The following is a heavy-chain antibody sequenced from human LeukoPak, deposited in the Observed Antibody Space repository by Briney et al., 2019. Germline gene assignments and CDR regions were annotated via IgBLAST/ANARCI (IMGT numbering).Heavy chain of an antibody. J-gene: IGHJ4*01. CDR1: GYSFTSYW. D-gene: IGHD1-26*01. CDR3: ARGSGSYHTAYMN. CDR2: IYPGDSDT. V-gene: IGHV5-51*01. Sequence: NLGESLKISCKGSGYSFTSYWIGWVRQMPGKGLEWMGIIYPGDSDTRYSPSFQGQVTISADKSLSTAYLQWSSLKASDTAMYYCARGSGSYHTAYMNWGHGSPVTVSS.